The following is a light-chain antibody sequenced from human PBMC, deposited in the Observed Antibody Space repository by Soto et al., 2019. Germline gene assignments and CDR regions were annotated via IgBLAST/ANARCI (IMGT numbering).Light chain of an antibody. V-gene: IGKV3-15*01. Sequence: EIVMTHSPATLSVSPGERAALSFSSSQSVSSKLALYRQRPGQAPRLVIYDTSTRATGVPARFSGSGSGTEFTLTISSLQSEDFGVYYCQQYNDWFSITFGQGTRLEIK. CDR1: QSVSSK. CDR2: DTS. J-gene: IGKJ5*01. CDR3: QQYNDWFSIT.